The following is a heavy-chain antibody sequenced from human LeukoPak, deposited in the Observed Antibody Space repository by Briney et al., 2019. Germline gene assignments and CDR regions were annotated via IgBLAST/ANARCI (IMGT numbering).Heavy chain of an antibody. D-gene: IGHD4-17*01. V-gene: IGHV3-33*01. Sequence: GGSLRLSCAASGFTFSSYGMHWVRQAPGKGLEWVAVIWYDGSHKYYADSVKGRFTISRDNAKNSLYLQMNSLRAEDTAVYYCARDYGDYGPWGQGTLVTVSS. CDR2: IWYDGSHK. CDR1: GFTFSSYG. CDR3: ARDYGDYGP. J-gene: IGHJ5*02.